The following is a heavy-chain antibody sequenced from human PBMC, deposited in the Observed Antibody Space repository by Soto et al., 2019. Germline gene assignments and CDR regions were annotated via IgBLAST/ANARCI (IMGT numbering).Heavy chain of an antibody. CDR3: AKSAGAISYYYYYMDV. V-gene: IGHV4-59*08. D-gene: IGHD2-2*02. CDR2: IYYSGST. J-gene: IGHJ6*03. CDR1: GGSISSYY. Sequence: SETLSLTCTVSGGSISSYYWSWIRQPPGKGLEWIGYIYYSGSTNYNPSLKSRVTISVDTSKNQFSLKPSSVTAADTAVYYCAKSAGAISYYYYYMDVWGKGTTVTVSS.